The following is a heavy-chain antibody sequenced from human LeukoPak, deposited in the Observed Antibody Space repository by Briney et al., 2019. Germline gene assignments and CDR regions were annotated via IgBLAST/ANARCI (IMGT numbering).Heavy chain of an antibody. CDR2: IRYDGSNK. Sequence: PGGSLRLSCAASGFTFSSYGMHWVRQAPGKGLEWVAFIRYDGSNKYYADSVKGRFTISRDNSKNTLYLQMNSLRAEDTAVYYCANTGSGPTSKLNYYYYYMDVWGKGTTVTISS. V-gene: IGHV3-30*02. D-gene: IGHD6-19*01. J-gene: IGHJ6*03. CDR3: ANTGSGPTSKLNYYYYYMDV. CDR1: GFTFSSYG.